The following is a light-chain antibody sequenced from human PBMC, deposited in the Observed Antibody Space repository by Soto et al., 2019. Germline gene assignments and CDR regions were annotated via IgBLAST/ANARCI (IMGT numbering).Light chain of an antibody. CDR3: SSYTSASTLLYL. Sequence: QSALTQPASVSGSPGQSITISCTGTSSDVGGYNYVSWYQQHPGIAPKLLIYGVTNRPSGVSTRFYGTKSGNTASLTISGLQAENAADDHCSSYTSASTLLYLFGTGTKLTVL. J-gene: IGLJ1*01. CDR1: SSDVGGYNY. V-gene: IGLV2-14*01. CDR2: GVT.